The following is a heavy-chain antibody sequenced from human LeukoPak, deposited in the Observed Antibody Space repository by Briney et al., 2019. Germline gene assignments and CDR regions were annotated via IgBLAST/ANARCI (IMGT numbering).Heavy chain of an antibody. CDR2: IKQDGSEK. V-gene: IGHV3-7*01. CDR1: GFTSSSYW. J-gene: IGHJ4*02. D-gene: IGHD3-22*01. CDR3: ARDRQDNSDYYDSSGYYPFDY. Sequence: GGSLRLSCAASGFTSSSYWMSWVRQAPGTGLEGVANIKQDGSEKYYVDSVKGRFTISRDNAKNSLYLQMNSLRAEDTAVYYCARDRQDNSDYYDSSGYYPFDYWGQGTLVTVSS.